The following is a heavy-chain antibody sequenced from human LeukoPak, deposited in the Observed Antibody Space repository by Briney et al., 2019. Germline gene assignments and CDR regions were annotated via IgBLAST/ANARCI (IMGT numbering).Heavy chain of an antibody. CDR3: ARATPTFGRNVEKYFDY. CDR2: IDPRGGGA. J-gene: IGHJ4*02. Sequence: ASVKVSCKASGYTFTTNYIHWVRQAPGQGREGMGIIDPRGGGASYPQKFQGRVSMTRDMSTSTVYMELNSLRYEDTAVYYCARATPTFGRNVEKYFDYWGQGTLVTVSS. D-gene: IGHD1-1*01. V-gene: IGHV1-46*01. CDR1: GYTFTTNY.